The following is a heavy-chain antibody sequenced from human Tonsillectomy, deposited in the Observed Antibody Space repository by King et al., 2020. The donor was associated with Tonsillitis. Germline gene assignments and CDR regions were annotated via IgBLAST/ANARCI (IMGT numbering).Heavy chain of an antibody. CDR2: ISGSGDST. CDR1: GFSFSDYA. Sequence: VQLVESGGGLVQPGGSLRLSCAASGFSFSDYAMGWVRQAPGKGLEWVSGISGSGDSTDYADSVKGRLAISRDNSKNRLYLQMNSLRAEDTAVYYCAKTTSGWYWGSWGQXTLVTVSS. J-gene: IGHJ5*02. V-gene: IGHV3-23*04. D-gene: IGHD6-19*01. CDR3: AKTTSGWYWGS.